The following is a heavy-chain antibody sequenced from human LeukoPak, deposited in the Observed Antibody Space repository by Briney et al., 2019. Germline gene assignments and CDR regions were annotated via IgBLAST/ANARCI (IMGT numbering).Heavy chain of an antibody. CDR2: INSDGSWT. V-gene: IGHV3-74*01. Sequence: PGGSLRLSCAASGNYWMHWVRQAPGKGLVWVSHINSDGSWTSYADSVKGRFTISRDNAKNSLYLQMNSLRAEDTAVYYCARDACGGDCYSDYWGQGTLVTVSS. D-gene: IGHD2-21*02. CDR1: GNYW. J-gene: IGHJ4*02. CDR3: ARDACGGDCYSDY.